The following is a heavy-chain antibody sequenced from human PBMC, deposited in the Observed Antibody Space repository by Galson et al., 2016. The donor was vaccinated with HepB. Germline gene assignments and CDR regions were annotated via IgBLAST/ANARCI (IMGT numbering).Heavy chain of an antibody. J-gene: IGHJ5*02. CDR1: DDPLRGSTSF. D-gene: IGHD2-2*01. CDR3: ARRVPVDKTPRPPRCFDP. Sequence: SETLSLTCTVSDDPLRGSTSFWGWIRQPPGKGLEWIGNIHYTGSNYYNPSLKSRVTISVDTSKNQFSLKLTSVTAADTAVYYCARRVPVDKTPRPPRCFDPWGQGTLVTVSS. CDR2: IHYTGSN. V-gene: IGHV4-39*01.